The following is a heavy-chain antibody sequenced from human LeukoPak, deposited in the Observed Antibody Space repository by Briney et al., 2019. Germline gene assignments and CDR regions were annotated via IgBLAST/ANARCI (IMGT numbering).Heavy chain of an antibody. V-gene: IGHV4-59*11. CDR2: IYYSGTT. Sequence: SETLSLTCNVSGVSIKNHDWSWIRQSPGKGLEWIGYIYYSGTTHYNPSFGSRVTMSLDTSKNQFTLTVTSVTAADTAVYYCARITSSSWLRATNAYYGLDVWGQGTTVTVSS. D-gene: IGHD6-13*01. J-gene: IGHJ6*02. CDR1: GVSIKNHD. CDR3: ARITSSSWLRATNAYYGLDV.